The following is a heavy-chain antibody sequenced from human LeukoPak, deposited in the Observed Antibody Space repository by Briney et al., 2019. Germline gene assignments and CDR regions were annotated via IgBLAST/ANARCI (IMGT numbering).Heavy chain of an antibody. CDR1: GYTFTGYY. CDR3: ARADMVRGVPFDY. Sequence: ASVKVSCKASGYTFTGYYMHWVRQAPGQGLEWMGWINPNSGGTNYAQKFQGWVTTTRDTSISTAYMELSRLRSDDTAVYYCARADMVRGVPFDYWGQGTLVTVSS. V-gene: IGHV1-2*04. D-gene: IGHD3-10*01. J-gene: IGHJ4*02. CDR2: INPNSGGT.